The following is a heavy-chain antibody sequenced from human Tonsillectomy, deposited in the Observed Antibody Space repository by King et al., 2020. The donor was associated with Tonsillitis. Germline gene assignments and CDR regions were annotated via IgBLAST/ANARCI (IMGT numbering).Heavy chain of an antibody. CDR1: GGSFSGYY. CDR3: ARYGQQLVGVARKKYYYYYMDV. CDR2: INHSGST. D-gene: IGHD6-13*01. J-gene: IGHJ6*03. Sequence: VQLQQWGAGLLKPSETLSLTCAVYGGSFSGYYWSWIRQPPGKGLEWIGEINHSGSTNYNPSLKSRVTISVDTSKNQFSLKLSSVTAADTAVYYCARYGQQLVGVARKKYYYYYMDVWGKGTTVTVSS. V-gene: IGHV4-34*01.